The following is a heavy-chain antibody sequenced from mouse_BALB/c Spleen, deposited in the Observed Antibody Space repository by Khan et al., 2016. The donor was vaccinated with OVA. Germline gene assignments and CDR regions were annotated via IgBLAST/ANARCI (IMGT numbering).Heavy chain of an antibody. CDR1: GYTFTNYG. CDR3: ARGNYYGSNSWFAY. V-gene: IGHV9-3*02. D-gene: IGHD1-1*01. Sequence: LEESGPELKKPGETVKISCKASGYTFTNYGINWVKQAPGKGLKWMGWINTNTGEPTYAEEFKGRFAFSLETSASTAYLQLNNLKNEDTATYFCARGNYYGSNSWFAYWGQGTLVTVSA. J-gene: IGHJ3*01. CDR2: INTNTGEP.